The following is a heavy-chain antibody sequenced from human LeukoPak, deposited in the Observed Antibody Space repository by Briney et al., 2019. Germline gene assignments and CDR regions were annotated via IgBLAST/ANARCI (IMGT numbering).Heavy chain of an antibody. CDR3: AKESGLSFDS. CDR1: GVSITTGGNY. CDR2: IYYNGLT. V-gene: IGHV4-31*03. J-gene: IGHJ4*02. D-gene: IGHD3-3*01. Sequence: SETLSLTCTVSGVSITTGGNYWTWLRQLPERGLEWLGYIYYNGLTSYNPSLQSRLSISRDTSKNQFSLTLTSVTAADTAVYYCAKESGLSFDSWGQGGLVTVSS.